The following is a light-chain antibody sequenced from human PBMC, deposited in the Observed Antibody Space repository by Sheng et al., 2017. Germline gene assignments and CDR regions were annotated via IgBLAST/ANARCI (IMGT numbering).Light chain of an antibody. CDR3: QQYYSTPYT. J-gene: IGKJ2*01. CDR2: WAS. CDR1: QSFNSSY. V-gene: IGKV4-1*01. Sequence: EIVLTQSPGTLSLSPGERATLACRASQSFNSSYLAWYQQKPGQPPKLLIYWASTRESGVPDRFSGSGSGTDFTLTISSLQTEDVAVYYCQQYYSTPYTFGQGTKLEI.